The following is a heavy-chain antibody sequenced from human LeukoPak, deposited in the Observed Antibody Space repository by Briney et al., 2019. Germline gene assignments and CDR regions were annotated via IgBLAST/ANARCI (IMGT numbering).Heavy chain of an antibody. CDR2: IYYTGNT. J-gene: IGHJ4*02. CDR3: AKSGGYGLIDY. V-gene: IGHV4-34*01. Sequence: PSETPSLTCAVYGGSFSGYYWSWIRQPPGKGLEWIGNIYYTGNTYYNASLQSRVTISIDTSKNQFSLRLNSVTAADTAMYYCAKSGGYGLIDYWGQGTLVTVSS. CDR1: GGSFSGYY. D-gene: IGHD1-26*01.